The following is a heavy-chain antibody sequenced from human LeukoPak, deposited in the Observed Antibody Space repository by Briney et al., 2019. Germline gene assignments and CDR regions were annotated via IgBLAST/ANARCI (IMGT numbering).Heavy chain of an antibody. Sequence: GGSLRLSCAASGFTVSSNYMSWVRQAPGKGLEWVSVIYSGGSTYYADSVKGRFTISRDNSKNTLYLQMNSLRAEDTAVYYCTRPSYPSRYCSSTSCYTSDYWGQGTLVTVSS. CDR2: IYSGGST. CDR3: TRPSYPSRYCSSTSCYTSDY. J-gene: IGHJ4*02. V-gene: IGHV3-53*01. CDR1: GFTVSSNY. D-gene: IGHD2-2*02.